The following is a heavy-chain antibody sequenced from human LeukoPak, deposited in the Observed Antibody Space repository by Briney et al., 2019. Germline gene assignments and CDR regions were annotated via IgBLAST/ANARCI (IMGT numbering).Heavy chain of an antibody. Sequence: KPGGSLRLSCAASGFTFSDYYMSWIRQAPGKGLEWVSYISSSGSTIYCADSVKGRFTISRDNAKNSLYLQMNSLRAEDTAVYYCARNIPSSWSWGWFDPWGQGTLVTVSS. D-gene: IGHD6-13*01. CDR3: ARNIPSSWSWGWFDP. CDR1: GFTFSDYY. J-gene: IGHJ5*02. V-gene: IGHV3-11*01. CDR2: ISSSGSTI.